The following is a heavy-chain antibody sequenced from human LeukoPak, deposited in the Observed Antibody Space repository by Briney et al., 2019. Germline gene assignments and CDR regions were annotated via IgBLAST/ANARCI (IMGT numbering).Heavy chain of an antibody. Sequence: SGGSLRLSCAASGFTFSSYWMSWVRQAPGKGLEWVANIKQDGSEKYYVDSVKGRFTISRDNAKNSLYLQMHSLRAEDTAVYYCAREGGQYCSSTSCYSEGFDYWGQGTLVTASS. J-gene: IGHJ4*02. CDR1: GFTFSSYW. V-gene: IGHV3-7*01. CDR2: IKQDGSEK. CDR3: AREGGQYCSSTSCYSEGFDY. D-gene: IGHD2-2*02.